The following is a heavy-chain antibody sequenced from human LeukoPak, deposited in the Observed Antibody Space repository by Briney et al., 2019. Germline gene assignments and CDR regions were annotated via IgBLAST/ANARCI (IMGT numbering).Heavy chain of an antibody. CDR1: GITFSSSA. J-gene: IGHJ5*02. Sequence: PGGSLRLSCAPSGITFSSSAMSWVRLGPGKGLEWVSSITATGANTFYADSVKGRFTFSRDNSRDTLYLQMNSLRAEDTAVYYCAKAAANWFGPWGQGTLVTVSS. V-gene: IGHV3-23*01. D-gene: IGHD6-25*01. CDR3: AKAAANWFGP. CDR2: ITATGANT.